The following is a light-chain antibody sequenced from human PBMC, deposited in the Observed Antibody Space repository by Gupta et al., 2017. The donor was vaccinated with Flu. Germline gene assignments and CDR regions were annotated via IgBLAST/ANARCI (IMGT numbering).Light chain of an antibody. CDR1: KLGDKF. Sequence: TCSGDKLGDKFACWYQQKPGQSPVLVMYQDARRPSGIPERFSGSHSGNTATLTISGTQAMDEADYYCQAWDSSRYVFGTGTKVTVL. V-gene: IGLV3-1*01. CDR2: QDA. J-gene: IGLJ1*01. CDR3: QAWDSSRYV.